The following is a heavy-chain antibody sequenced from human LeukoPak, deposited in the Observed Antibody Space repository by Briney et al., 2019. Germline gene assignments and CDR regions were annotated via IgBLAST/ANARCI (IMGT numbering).Heavy chain of an antibody. CDR2: INISGST. J-gene: IGHJ5*02. CDR3: ARGDWSYDP. D-gene: IGHD2-21*01. V-gene: IGHV4-4*07. CDR1: GGSISSHY. Sequence: ASETLSLTCTVSGGSISSHYWSRIRQPAGKGLEWIGRINISGSTNYNPSLKSRVTMSVDTSKNQFSLKLNSVTAADTAVYYCARGDWSYDPWGQGTLVTVSS.